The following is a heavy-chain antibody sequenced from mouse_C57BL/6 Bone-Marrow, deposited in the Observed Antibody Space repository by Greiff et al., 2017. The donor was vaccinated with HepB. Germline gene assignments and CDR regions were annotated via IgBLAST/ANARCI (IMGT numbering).Heavy chain of an antibody. CDR3: TRGNYSNFYYFDY. CDR2: IDPETGGT. D-gene: IGHD2-5*01. CDR1: GYTFTDYE. Sequence: VKLVESGAELVRPGASVTLSCKASGYTFTDYEMHWVKQTPVHGLEWIGAIDPETGGTAYNQKFKGKAILTADKSSSTAYMELRSLTSEDSAVYYCTRGNYSNFYYFDYWGQGTTLTVSS. V-gene: IGHV1-15*01. J-gene: IGHJ2*01.